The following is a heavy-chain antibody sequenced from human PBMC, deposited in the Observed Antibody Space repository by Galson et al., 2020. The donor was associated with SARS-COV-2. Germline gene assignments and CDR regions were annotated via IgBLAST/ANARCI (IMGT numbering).Heavy chain of an antibody. V-gene: IGHV4-31*03. CDR2: LYYSGST. J-gene: IGHJ4*02. D-gene: IGHD3-3*01. Sequence: ETSETLSLTCTVPGGSISSGGYYWSWIRQHPGKGLEWIGYLYYSGSTYYNPSLKSRVTISVDTSKNQFSLKLSSVTAADTAVYYCARASRTIFGVVKHFDYWGQGTLVTVSS. CDR3: ARASRTIFGVVKHFDY. CDR1: GGSISSGGYY.